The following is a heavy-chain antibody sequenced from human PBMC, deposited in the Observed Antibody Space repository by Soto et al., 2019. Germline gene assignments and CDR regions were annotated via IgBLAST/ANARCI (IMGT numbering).Heavy chain of an antibody. CDR2: VSGGSGVT. CDR3: AKWNGYRGF. V-gene: IGHV3-23*01. CDR1: GFSFSTYG. D-gene: IGHD1-1*01. Sequence: EVQLLESGGGLVQPGGSLRLSCAVSGFSFSTYGVTWVRQAPGKGLEWVCGVSGGSGVTHYADSVKGRFTITGDDSKNKVYLQMARLRVEDKGVYYCAKWNGYRGFWGPGTLVTVSS. J-gene: IGHJ4*02.